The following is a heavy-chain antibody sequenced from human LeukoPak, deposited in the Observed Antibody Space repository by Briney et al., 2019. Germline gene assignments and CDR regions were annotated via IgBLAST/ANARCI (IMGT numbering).Heavy chain of an antibody. CDR1: GFTFSSYA. CDR2: INGSGGST. J-gene: IGHJ4*02. D-gene: IGHD2-2*01. Sequence: GGSLRLSCAASGFTFSSYAMSWVRQAPGKGLEWVSAINGSGGSTYYADSVKGRFTISRDNSKNTLYLQMNSLRAEDTAVYYCAKDSVGYCSSTSCPIDYWGQGTLVTVSS. CDR3: AKDSVGYCSSTSCPIDY. V-gene: IGHV3-23*01.